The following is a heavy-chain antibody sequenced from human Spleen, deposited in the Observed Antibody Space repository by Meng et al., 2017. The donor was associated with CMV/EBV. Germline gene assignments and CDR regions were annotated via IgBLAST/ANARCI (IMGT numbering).Heavy chain of an antibody. Sequence: KASGYTCDDSGIRWVRRAPGQELEWMGWINTYNGNTNDAQKLQGRVTMTTDTSTTTAYMELRSLRSDDTAVYYCARNPKWNYFWFDPWGQGTLVTVSS. D-gene: IGHD1-7*01. CDR2: INTYNGNT. J-gene: IGHJ5*02. CDR3: ARNPKWNYFWFDP. CDR1: GYTCDDSG. V-gene: IGHV1-18*01.